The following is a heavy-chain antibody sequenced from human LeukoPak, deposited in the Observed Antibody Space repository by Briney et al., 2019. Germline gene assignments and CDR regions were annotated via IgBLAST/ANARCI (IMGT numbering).Heavy chain of an antibody. CDR2: IYTSGST. CDR1: GYSISSGYY. CDR3: ARDRGRLRAGTYYMDV. J-gene: IGHJ6*03. D-gene: IGHD3-10*01. Sequence: SETLSLTCTVSGYSISSGYYWGWIRQPAGKGLEWIGRIYTSGSTNYNPSLKSRVTMSVDTSKNQFSLKLSSVTAADTAVYYCARDRGRLRAGTYYMDVWGKGTTVTISS. V-gene: IGHV4-4*07.